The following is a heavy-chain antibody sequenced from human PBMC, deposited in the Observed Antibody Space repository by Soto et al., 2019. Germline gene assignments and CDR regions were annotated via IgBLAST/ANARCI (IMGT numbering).Heavy chain of an antibody. CDR2: ISSSSSYI. CDR3: ARDSEYCGGGSCSFYYFDY. J-gene: IGHJ4*02. CDR1: GFTFSSYS. Sequence: EVQLVESGGGLVKPGGSLRLSCAASGFTFSSYSMNWVRQAPGKGLEWVSSISSSSSYIYYADSVKGRFTISRDNAKNSLYLQMNGLRAEYTAMYYCARDSEYCGGGSCSFYYFDYWGQGTLVTVSS. V-gene: IGHV3-21*01. D-gene: IGHD2-15*01.